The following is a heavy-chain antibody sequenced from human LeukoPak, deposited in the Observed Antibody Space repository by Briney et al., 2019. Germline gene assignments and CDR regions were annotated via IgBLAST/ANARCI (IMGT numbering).Heavy chain of an antibody. Sequence: ASVKVSCQASGYTFTGYYMHWVRQAPGQGLEWMGWINPNSGGTNYAQKFQGRVTMTRDTSISTAYMELSRLRSDDTAVYYCARDQVGGYCSSTSCYNWFDPWGQGTLVTVSS. CDR1: GYTFTGYY. CDR2: INPNSGGT. CDR3: ARDQVGGYCSSTSCYNWFDP. J-gene: IGHJ5*02. V-gene: IGHV1-2*02. D-gene: IGHD2-2*01.